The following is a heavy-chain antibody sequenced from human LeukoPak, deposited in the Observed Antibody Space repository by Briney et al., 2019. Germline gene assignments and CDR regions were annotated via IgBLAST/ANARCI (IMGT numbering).Heavy chain of an antibody. J-gene: IGHJ6*02. V-gene: IGHV3-64D*09. D-gene: IGHD2-15*01. CDR2: SSSSGCST. CDR1: GFPFTSYA. Sequence: AGSLSLSCSASGFPFTSYAMHWVTKGPGKGLHSFSASSSSGCSTYYADSVKGRFTISRDNSKNTLYLQMSSLRSEDTAVYFCVRGYSFGPYGMDVWGQGTTVTVSS. CDR3: VRGYSFGPYGMDV.